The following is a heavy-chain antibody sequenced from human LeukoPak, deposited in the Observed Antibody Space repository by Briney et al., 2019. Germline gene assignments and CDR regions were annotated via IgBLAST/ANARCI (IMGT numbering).Heavy chain of an antibody. V-gene: IGHV1-8*01. J-gene: IGHJ6*03. CDR2: MRPGSGNT. Sequence: EASVKVSCKASGYTFTSFDINWVRQAAGQGLEWMGWMRPGSGNTGYAESFQGRITLTRDTSTNTAFMELSSLTSEDTAVYYCARGYYYYYYMDVWGKGTTVTVSS. CDR3: ARGYYYYYYMDV. CDR1: GYTFTSFD.